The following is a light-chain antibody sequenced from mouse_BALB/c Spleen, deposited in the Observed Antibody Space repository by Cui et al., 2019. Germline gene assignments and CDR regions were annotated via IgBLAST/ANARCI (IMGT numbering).Light chain of an antibody. CDR2: YTA. Sequence: DIQLTQTTSSLSASLGDRVPIRCRASQGISNYLNWFQQKPDGTVKLLIYYTANFHSGVPSRFSGSGCGRDYSVTISNQKPEDIATYYCQQYSKHPPWTFGGGTKLEIK. CDR3: QQYSKHPPWT. V-gene: IGKV10-94*01. J-gene: IGKJ1*01. CDR1: QGISNY.